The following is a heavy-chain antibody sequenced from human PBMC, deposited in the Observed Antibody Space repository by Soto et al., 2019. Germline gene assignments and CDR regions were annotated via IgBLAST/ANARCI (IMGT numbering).Heavy chain of an antibody. CDR2: IYYSGST. D-gene: IGHD6-13*01. CDR3: AKVGRIAAAGTWFDP. CDR1: AGSISGSF. V-gene: IGHV4-59*01. J-gene: IGHJ5*02. Sequence: PSETLSLTCAVSAGSISGSFWSWIRQSPGRELELIGYIYYSGSTYYNPSLKSRITIPIDTSRNQFSLKMSSVTDADTAVYYCAKVGRIAAAGTWFDPWRQGTPATVSS.